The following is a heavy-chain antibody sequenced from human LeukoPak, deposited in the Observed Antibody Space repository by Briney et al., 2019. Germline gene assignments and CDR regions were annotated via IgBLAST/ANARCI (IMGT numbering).Heavy chain of an antibody. D-gene: IGHD2-15*01. Sequence: ASVKLSCKASGYTLTGYYMHWVRQAPGQGLEWLGGINPNSGVTNYAQKFQGRVTMTRDTSISTAYMELSRLRSDDTAVYYCAKEAVGCSGGSCYSAPGDYWGQGTLVTVSS. V-gene: IGHV1-2*02. CDR1: GYTLTGYY. CDR2: INPNSGVT. J-gene: IGHJ4*02. CDR3: AKEAVGCSGGSCYSAPGDY.